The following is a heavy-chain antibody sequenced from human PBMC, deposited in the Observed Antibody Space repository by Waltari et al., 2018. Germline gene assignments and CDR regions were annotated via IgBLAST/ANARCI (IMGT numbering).Heavy chain of an antibody. V-gene: IGHV3-21*01. D-gene: IGHD6-13*01. J-gene: IGHJ4*02. CDR2: SRSGRSYI. CDR1: GFTFSSYS. Sequence: EVQLVESGGGLVKPGGSLRLSCAASGFTFSSYSMNWVRQAPGKGLEWVSSSRSGRSYIYYADSVKGRFTIARDNAKNSLYLQMNSLRAEDTAVYYCARDEAAGFDYWGQGTLVTVSS. CDR3: ARDEAAGFDY.